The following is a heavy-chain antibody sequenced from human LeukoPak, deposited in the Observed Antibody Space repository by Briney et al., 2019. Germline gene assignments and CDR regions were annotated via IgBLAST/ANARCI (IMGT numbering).Heavy chain of an antibody. V-gene: IGHV3-30*18. CDR3: AKDSGQWLVNGMDV. Sequence: GRSLRLSCAASGFTFSSYGMHWVRQAPGKGMEWVAVISYDGSNKYYADSVKGRFTISRDNSKNTLYLQMNSLRAEDTAVYYCAKDSGQWLVNGMDVWGQGTTVTVSS. J-gene: IGHJ6*02. CDR2: ISYDGSNK. D-gene: IGHD6-19*01. CDR1: GFTFSSYG.